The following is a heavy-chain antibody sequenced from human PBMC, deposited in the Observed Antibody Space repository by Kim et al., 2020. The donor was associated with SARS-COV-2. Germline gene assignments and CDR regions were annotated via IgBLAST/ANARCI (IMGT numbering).Heavy chain of an antibody. Sequence: GGSLRLSCAASGFTFSSYAMHWVRQAPGKGLEWVAVISYDGSNKYYADSVKGRFTISRDNSKNTLYLQMNSLRAEDTAVYYCARDGLDSGSYFPILTAVKYYYDYYGMDVWGQGTTVTVSS. CDR3: ARDGLDSGSYFPILTAVKYYYDYYGMDV. V-gene: IGHV3-30*04. D-gene: IGHD1-26*01. CDR1: GFTFSSYA. J-gene: IGHJ6*02. CDR2: ISYDGSNK.